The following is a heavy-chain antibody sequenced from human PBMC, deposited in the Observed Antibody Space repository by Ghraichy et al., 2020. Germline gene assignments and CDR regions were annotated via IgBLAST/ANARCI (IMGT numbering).Heavy chain of an antibody. J-gene: IGHJ4*02. CDR3: AKGGGYTTIFDY. D-gene: IGHD6-13*01. Sequence: GGSLRLSCAASGFTFSSYGMSWVRQAPGKGLEWVSLITGSGGSTYYADSVKGRFTVSRDNSENTLFLQMNSLRAEDTAMYYCAKGGGYTTIFDYWGQGALVTVSS. V-gene: IGHV3-23*01. CDR2: ITGSGGST. CDR1: GFTFSSYG.